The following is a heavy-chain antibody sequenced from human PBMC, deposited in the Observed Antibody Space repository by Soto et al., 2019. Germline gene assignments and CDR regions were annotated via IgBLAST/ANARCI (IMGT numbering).Heavy chain of an antibody. Sequence: EVQLLESGGGLVQTGGSLRLSYAAAGFTFSIYAMSWVRQAPGKGLEWVSAISGSGGSTYYADSVKGRFTISRDNSKNTLYLQMNSLRADDTAVYYCAKATRGGAATLIRDYWGQGTLVTVSS. CDR1: GFTFSIYA. V-gene: IGHV3-23*01. J-gene: IGHJ4*02. D-gene: IGHD6-13*01. CDR3: AKATRGGAATLIRDY. CDR2: ISGSGGST.